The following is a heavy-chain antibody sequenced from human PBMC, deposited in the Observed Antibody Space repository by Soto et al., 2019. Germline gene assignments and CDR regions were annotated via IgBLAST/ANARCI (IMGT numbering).Heavy chain of an antibody. Sequence: SLRLSCAASGFTFSTFGMSWVRQAPGKGLEWVSRISGGGGSTYYADSVKGRFTISRDTSKNTVYLQMNSLRAEDTAVYYCSKDGQRSGTYPGSFDYWGQGTLVTVSS. CDR3: SKDGQRSGTYPGSFDY. V-gene: IGHV3-23*01. CDR1: GFTFSTFG. J-gene: IGHJ4*02. CDR2: ISGGGGST. D-gene: IGHD1-26*01.